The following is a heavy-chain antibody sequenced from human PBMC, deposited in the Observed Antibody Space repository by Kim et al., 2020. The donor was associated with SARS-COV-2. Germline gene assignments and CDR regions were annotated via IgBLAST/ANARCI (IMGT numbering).Heavy chain of an antibody. J-gene: IGHJ4*02. Sequence: SETLSLTCTVSGGSIRSSSYYWGWIRQPPGKGLEWIGSIYYSGSTYYNPSLKSRVTISVDTSKKQFSLKLSSVTAADTAVYYCMRLWRGLQPPDYWGQGTLVTVSS. D-gene: IGHD1-1*01. CDR3: MRLWRGLQPPDY. V-gene: IGHV4-39*01. CDR2: IYYSGST. CDR1: GGSIRSSSYY.